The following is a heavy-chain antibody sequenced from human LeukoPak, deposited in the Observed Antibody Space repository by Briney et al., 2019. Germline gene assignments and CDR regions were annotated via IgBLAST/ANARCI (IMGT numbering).Heavy chain of an antibody. Sequence: SETLSLTCAVYGGSFSGYYWSWIRQPPGPGMERIGEITHCGSTNYNPSLKSRVTISVDTSKNQFSLKLSSVAAADTAVYYCARGGIVVVTEFDYWGQGTLVTVSS. J-gene: IGHJ4*02. CDR2: ITHCGST. CDR1: GGSFSGYY. D-gene: IGHD3-22*01. V-gene: IGHV4-34*01. CDR3: ARGGIVVVTEFDY.